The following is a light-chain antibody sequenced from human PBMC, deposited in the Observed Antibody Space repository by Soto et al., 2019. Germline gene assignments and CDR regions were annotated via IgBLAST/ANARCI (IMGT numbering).Light chain of an antibody. CDR2: AAS. V-gene: IGKV1-17*03. Sequence: DIQMTQSPSALSASVGYGITITCRASQDISSYLAWFQQKPGRVPKRLIYAASSLQGGVPSRFSGSGSGTEFNLTITSLQTEDFATYYCVQHRSYPWTFGQGTKVDIK. CDR3: VQHRSYPWT. J-gene: IGKJ1*01. CDR1: QDISSY.